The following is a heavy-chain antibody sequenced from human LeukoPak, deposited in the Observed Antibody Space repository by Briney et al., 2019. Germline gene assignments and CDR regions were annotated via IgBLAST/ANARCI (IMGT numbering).Heavy chain of an antibody. V-gene: IGHV1-69*05. J-gene: IGHJ4*02. CDR1: GYTFTSYA. D-gene: IGHD4-11*01. Sequence: ASVKVSCKASGYTFTSYAISWVRQAPGQGLEWMGGIIPIFGTANYAQKFQGRVTITTDESTSTAYMELSSLRSEDTAVYYCAREGVEYSNYYFWDYWGQGTLVTVSS. CDR3: AREGVEYSNYYFWDY. CDR2: IIPIFGTA.